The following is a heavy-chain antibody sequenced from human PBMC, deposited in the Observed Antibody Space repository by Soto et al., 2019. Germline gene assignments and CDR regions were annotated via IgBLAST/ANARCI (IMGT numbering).Heavy chain of an antibody. CDR1: GGSLNSPDYY. J-gene: IGHJ5*02. CDR2: IFFNGGA. CDR3: ARQARSYFGPGGFDT. D-gene: IGHD3-10*01. V-gene: IGHV4-39*01. Sequence: QLHFQESGPGLVKPSETLSLTCTVSGGSLNSPDYYWAWIRQPPGKVPEWIGSIFFNGGAYYTPPLESRVTLAVDTSKQSLSLRLRSVTAADTAVYYCARQARSYFGPGGFDTWGQGALVTVSS.